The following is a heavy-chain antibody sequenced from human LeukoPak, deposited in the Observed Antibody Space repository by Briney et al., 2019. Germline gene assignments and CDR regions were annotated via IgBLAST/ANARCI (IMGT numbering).Heavy chain of an antibody. J-gene: IGHJ6*02. D-gene: IGHD2-15*01. V-gene: IGHV3-66*01. CDR1: GFTVSSNY. Sequence: PGGSLRLSCAASGFTVSSNYMSWVRQAPGKGLEWVSVIYSGGSTYYADSVKGRFTISRDNSKNTLYLQMNSLRAEDTAVYYCARDGGGSLYGMDVWGQGTTVTVSS. CDR3: ARDGGGSLYGMDV. CDR2: IYSGGST.